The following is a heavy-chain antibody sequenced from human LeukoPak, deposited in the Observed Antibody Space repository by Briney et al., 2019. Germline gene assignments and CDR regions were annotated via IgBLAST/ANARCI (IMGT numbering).Heavy chain of an antibody. D-gene: IGHD4-17*01. V-gene: IGHV4-38-2*02. Sequence: NPSETLSLTCSVSGYSISSGYYWGWIRQPPGKGLEWIGNIFHSGSTYYNPSLKSRVTISVDTSKNQFSLKLSSVTAADTAVYYCARDTTTVTGSGSRLNWFDPWGQGTLVTVSS. CDR2: IFHSGST. CDR1: GYSISSGYY. CDR3: ARDTTTVTGSGSRLNWFDP. J-gene: IGHJ5*02.